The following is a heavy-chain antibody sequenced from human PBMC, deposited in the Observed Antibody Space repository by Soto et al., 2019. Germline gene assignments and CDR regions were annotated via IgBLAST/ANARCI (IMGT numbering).Heavy chain of an antibody. CDR3: ARGNIPYYYFGIDV. CDR2: ISYNGSNT. D-gene: IGHD2-2*02. CDR1: GFHFRSYA. V-gene: IGHV3-30-3*01. Sequence: QVQQVESGGGVVKTGRTLRLSCAASGFHFRSYAMHRVRQAPGKGREWVSVISYNGSNTYYADSVKGRFTISRYNSKNTLYRQRNSVRAEDMAVYYCARGNIPYYYFGIDVWGQGTTGTVSS. J-gene: IGHJ6*02.